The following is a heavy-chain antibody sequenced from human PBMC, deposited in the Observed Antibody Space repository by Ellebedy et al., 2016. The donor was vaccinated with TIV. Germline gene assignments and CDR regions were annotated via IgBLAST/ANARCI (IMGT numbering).Heavy chain of an antibody. CDR3: ARRQGGWLQSTRYYFDY. Sequence: MPSETLSLTCTVSGGSISGYYWSWIRQPPGKGLEWIGYIYYIGSTNYNPSLKSRVTISVDTSKNQFSLKLSSVTVADTAVYYCARRQGGWLQSTRYYFDYWGQGTLVTVSS. CDR1: GGSISGYY. D-gene: IGHD5-24*01. V-gene: IGHV4-59*12. J-gene: IGHJ4*02. CDR2: IYYIGST.